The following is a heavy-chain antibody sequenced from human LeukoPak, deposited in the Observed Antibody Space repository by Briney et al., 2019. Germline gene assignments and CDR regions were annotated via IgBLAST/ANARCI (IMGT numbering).Heavy chain of an antibody. CDR1: GFTFSSYW. J-gene: IGHJ3*02. D-gene: IGHD1-26*01. Sequence: GGSLRLSCAASGFTFSSYWMHWVRQAPGKGLVWVSRINSDGSSTSYADSVNGRFTISRDNAKNTLYLQMNSLRAEDTAVYFCIVGATPGAFDIWGQGTMVTVFS. CDR3: IVGATPGAFDI. V-gene: IGHV3-74*01. CDR2: INSDGSST.